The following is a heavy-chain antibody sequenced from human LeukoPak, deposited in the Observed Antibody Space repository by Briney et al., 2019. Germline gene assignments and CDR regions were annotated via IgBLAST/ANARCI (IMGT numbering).Heavy chain of an antibody. D-gene: IGHD1-26*01. CDR1: GYSFTSYW. J-gene: IGHJ6*03. CDR2: IYPGDSDT. V-gene: IGHV5-51*01. Sequence: GESLEISCKGSGYSFTSYWIGWVRQMPGKGLEWMGIIYPGDSDTRYSPSFQGQVTISADKSISTAYLQWSSLKASDTATYYCARQLGATHYYYYYMDVWGKGTTVTVSS. CDR3: ARQLGATHYYYYYMDV.